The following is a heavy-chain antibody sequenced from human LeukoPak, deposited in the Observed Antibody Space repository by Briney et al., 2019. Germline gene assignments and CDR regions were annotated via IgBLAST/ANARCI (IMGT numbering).Heavy chain of an antibody. J-gene: IGHJ5*02. CDR2: IHYSGKV. CDR1: GGSLRSSGHW. V-gene: IGHV4-39*01. CDR3: ARLGLSDWSWFDP. Sequence: TSETLSLTCTVSGGSLRSSGHWWVWIRQPPGKGLEWIGSIHYSGKVYYNPSLKSRVTISVDTSKNQFSLKLSSVTAADTAVYYCARLGLSDWSWFDPWGQGTLVTVSS. D-gene: IGHD2-21*01.